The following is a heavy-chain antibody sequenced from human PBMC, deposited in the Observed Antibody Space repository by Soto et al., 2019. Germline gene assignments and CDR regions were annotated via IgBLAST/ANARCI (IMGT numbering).Heavy chain of an antibody. D-gene: IGHD3-10*01. V-gene: IGHV3-30*18. CDR2: IAYDGNEK. CDR1: GFTFRTHA. Sequence: QVQLVESGGGVVQPGTSLRLSCAASGFTFRTHAMHWVRQAPGKWLEWMAVIAYDGNEKFYADSVKGRFTISRDNSKTALYLQINTLRTEDTAVYYCAKDVGASVPYYNGMDVWGQGTTVTVSS. CDR3: AKDVGASVPYYNGMDV. J-gene: IGHJ6*02.